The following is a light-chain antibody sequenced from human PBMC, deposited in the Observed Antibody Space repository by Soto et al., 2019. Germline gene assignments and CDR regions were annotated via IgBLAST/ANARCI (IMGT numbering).Light chain of an antibody. CDR1: QSISSW. CDR2: DAS. Sequence: DIQMTQSPSTLSASVGDRVTITCWASQSISSWLAWYQQKPGKAPKLLIYDASKLESGVPPRFNGSRSETEFTLTIRNLQPDDFATYYCQQYNSFPWTFGLGTKVDIK. CDR3: QQYNSFPWT. V-gene: IGKV1-5*01. J-gene: IGKJ1*01.